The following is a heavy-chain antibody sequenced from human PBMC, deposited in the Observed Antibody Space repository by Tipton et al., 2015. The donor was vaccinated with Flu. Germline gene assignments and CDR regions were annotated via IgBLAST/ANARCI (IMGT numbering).Heavy chain of an antibody. V-gene: IGHV4-59*08. CDR3: ARHLGVVVIGWVFDY. D-gene: IGHD2-21*01. CDR2: IYYSGST. CDR1: GGSFSSYY. Sequence: TLSLTCTVSGGSFSSYYWSWIRQPPGKGLEWIGYIYYSGSTNYNPSLKSRVTISVDTSKNQFSLKLSSVTAADTAVYYCARHLGVVVIGWVFDYWGQGTLVTVSS. J-gene: IGHJ4*02.